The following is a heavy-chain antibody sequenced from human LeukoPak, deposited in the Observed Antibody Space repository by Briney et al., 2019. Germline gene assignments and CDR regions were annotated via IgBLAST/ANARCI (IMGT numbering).Heavy chain of an antibody. V-gene: IGHV3-30*04. CDR1: GFTFSSYA. D-gene: IGHD6-13*01. CDR3: ASSWYFNFDY. J-gene: IGHJ4*02. Sequence: PGGSLRLSCAASGFTFSSYAMHWVRQAPGKGLEWVAVISYDGSNKYYADSVKGRFTISRDNSKNTLYLQMNSLRAEDTAVYYCASSWYFNFDYWGQGTLVTVSS. CDR2: ISYDGSNK.